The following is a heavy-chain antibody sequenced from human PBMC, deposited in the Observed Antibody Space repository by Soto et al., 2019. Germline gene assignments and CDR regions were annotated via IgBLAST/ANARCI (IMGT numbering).Heavy chain of an antibody. J-gene: IGHJ4*02. CDR2: ISFEGSYK. CDR1: GFAIRSNA. CDR3: VRAAGIAAAGSSQGVL. V-gene: IGHV3-30*04. D-gene: IGHD6-13*01. Sequence: PGGSLRLSCEASGFAIRSNAIHWVRQAPSKGLEWVAVISFEGSYKYYADSVKGRFTVSRDNSKNTVSLQMDSLTGEDSALYYCVRAAGIAAAGSSQGVLWGQGTLVTVSS.